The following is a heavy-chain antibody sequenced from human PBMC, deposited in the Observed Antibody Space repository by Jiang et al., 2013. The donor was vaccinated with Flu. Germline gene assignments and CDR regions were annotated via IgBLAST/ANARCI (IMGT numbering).Heavy chain of an antibody. CDR1: GFTSSNNG. Sequence: QLLESGGGLVQPGGSLRLSCAASGFTSSNNGMSWVRQAPGKGLEWVSAITDVVTGSITYYADSVKGRFTMSRDSSKNTLYLQMNSLRADDTAVYYCARGWSYSLMSGYSAPFDYWGQGTLVTVSS. J-gene: IGHJ4*02. CDR3: ARGWSYSLMSGYSAPFDY. D-gene: IGHD5-12*01. V-gene: IGHV3-23*01. CDR2: ITDVVTGSIT.